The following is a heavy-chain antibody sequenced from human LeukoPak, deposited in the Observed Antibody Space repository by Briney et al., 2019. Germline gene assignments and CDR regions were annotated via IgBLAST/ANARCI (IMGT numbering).Heavy chain of an antibody. CDR1: GFTVSSNY. CDR2: IYSGGST. J-gene: IGHJ4*02. Sequence: TGGSLRLSCAASGFTVSSNYMSWVRQAPGKGLEWVSVIYSGGSTYYADSVKGRFTISRDNSKNTLYLQMNSLRAEDTAVYYCAREGNRNYFDYWGQGTLVTVSS. V-gene: IGHV3-53*01. D-gene: IGHD1-14*01. CDR3: AREGNRNYFDY.